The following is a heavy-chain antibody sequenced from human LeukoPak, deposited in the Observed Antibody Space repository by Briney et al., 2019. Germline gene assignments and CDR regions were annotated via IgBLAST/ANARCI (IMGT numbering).Heavy chain of an antibody. CDR2: ISGTGGTT. Sequence: GGTLRLSCAASGFTFSSYGMSWVRQAPGKGLEWVSAISGTGGTTYYADSVKGRFTISRDNSKNTLYLQMNSLRAEDTAVYYCAKNGDRGAYCSGGSCYPYYYYYMDVWGKGTTATISS. CDR3: AKNGDRGAYCSGGSCYPYYYYYMDV. D-gene: IGHD2-15*01. J-gene: IGHJ6*03. V-gene: IGHV3-23*01. CDR1: GFTFSSYG.